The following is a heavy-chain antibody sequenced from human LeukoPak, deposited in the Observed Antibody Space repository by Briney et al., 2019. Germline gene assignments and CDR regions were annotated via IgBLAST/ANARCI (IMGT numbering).Heavy chain of an antibody. D-gene: IGHD2-15*01. V-gene: IGHV1-2*02. CDR2: INPKSCGT. J-gene: IGHJ5*02. CDR3: ARDPSGSCSGGTCYVNWFDP. Sequence: ASVKVSCKASGYTFTDYYIHWVRQAPGQGLGWMVWINPKSCGTHYAQKFQCRITMTRDTSISTAYMELWRLTLDDTAVYYCARDPSGSCSGGTCYVNWFDPWGQGTLVTVSS. CDR1: GYTFTDYY.